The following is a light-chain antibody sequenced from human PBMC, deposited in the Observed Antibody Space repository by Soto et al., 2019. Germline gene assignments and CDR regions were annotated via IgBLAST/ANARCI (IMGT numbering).Light chain of an antibody. CDR1: LSVTSNF. V-gene: IGKV3-20*01. CDR3: QQYGSSVWT. CDR2: DAS. Sequence: EIVLTQSPGTLSLSPGERATLSCRASLSVTSNFLAWYQQKPGQAPRLLLYDASNRATGIPDRFSGSGSGKDFSLTISRLEPEDFAVYYCQQYGSSVWTFGQGTKVEFK. J-gene: IGKJ1*01.